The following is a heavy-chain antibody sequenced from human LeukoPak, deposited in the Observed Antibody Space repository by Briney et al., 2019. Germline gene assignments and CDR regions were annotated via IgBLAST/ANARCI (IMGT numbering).Heavy chain of an antibody. V-gene: IGHV3-7*03. D-gene: IGHD1-20*01. CDR1: GFTFSLYW. J-gene: IGHJ5*02. Sequence: GGSLRLSCAASGFTFSLYWMNWVRRAPGKGLEWVANIKQDGSEKNYVDSVKGRFTISRDNAKNSLYLQMNNLRVEDTAMYYCARAGLTGRYNWFDPWGQGTLVTVSS. CDR2: IKQDGSEK. CDR3: ARAGLTGRYNWFDP.